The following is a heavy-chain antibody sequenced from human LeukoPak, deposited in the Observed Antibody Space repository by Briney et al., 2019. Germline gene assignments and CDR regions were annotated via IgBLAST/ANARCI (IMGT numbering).Heavy chain of an antibody. D-gene: IGHD3-10*01. J-gene: IGHJ3*02. CDR2: IYPGDSDT. CDR3: ARGEKRITMVRGVIDAFDI. V-gene: IGHV5-51*01. Sequence: GESLKISCKGSGYSFTSYWIGRVRQMPGKGLEWMGIIYPGDSDTRYSPSFQGQVTISADKSISTAYLQWSSLKASDTAMYYCARGEKRITMVRGVIDAFDIWGQGTMVTVSS. CDR1: GYSFTSYW.